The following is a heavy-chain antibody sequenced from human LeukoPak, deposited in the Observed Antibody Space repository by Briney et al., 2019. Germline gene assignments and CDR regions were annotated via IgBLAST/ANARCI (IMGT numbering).Heavy chain of an antibody. D-gene: IGHD3-10*01. CDR2: ILHDGTNK. Sequence: GGSLRLSCVASGFTFSNYAMHWVRQAPGKGLEWAAVILHDGTNKYADSVKGRFTISRDNSKNTLYLQMIRLRVEDTAVYYCARGLMLRGVADYWGQGTLVTVSS. CDR3: ARGLMLRGVADY. CDR1: GFTFSNYA. J-gene: IGHJ4*02. V-gene: IGHV3-30*04.